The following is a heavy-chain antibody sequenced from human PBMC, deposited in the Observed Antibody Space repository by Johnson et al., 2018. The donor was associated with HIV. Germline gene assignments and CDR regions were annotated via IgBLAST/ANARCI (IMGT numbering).Heavy chain of an antibody. V-gene: IGHV3-9*01. CDR3: AKDINGGLEYSSSSERFSGAFDI. Sequence: EVQLVESGGGLVQPGRSLRLSCAASGFTFDDYAMHWVRQAPGKGLEWVSGISWNSGSIGYADSVKGRFTISRDNAKNSLYLQMNSLRAEDTALYYCAKDINGGLEYSSSSERFSGAFDIWGQGTMVTVSS. J-gene: IGHJ3*02. CDR1: GFTFDDYA. D-gene: IGHD6-6*01. CDR2: ISWNSGSI.